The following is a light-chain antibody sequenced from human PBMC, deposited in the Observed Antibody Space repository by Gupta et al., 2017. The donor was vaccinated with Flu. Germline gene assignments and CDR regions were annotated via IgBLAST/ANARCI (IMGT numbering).Light chain of an antibody. V-gene: IGLV1-40*01. CDR1: SSNIGAGYD. Sequence: QSVLTQPPSVSGAPGQRITISCTGSSSNIGAGYDIHWYQLLPRTAPKLLIYGNNNRPSGVPDRFSVSQSGISASLAITGLQAQHQRDYYCQSHDSFLLSVFGG. CDR3: QSHDSFLLSV. J-gene: IGLJ3*02. CDR2: GNN.